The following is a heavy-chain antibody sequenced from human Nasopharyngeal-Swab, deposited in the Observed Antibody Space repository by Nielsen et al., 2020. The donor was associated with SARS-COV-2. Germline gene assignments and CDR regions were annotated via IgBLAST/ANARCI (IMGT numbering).Heavy chain of an antibody. D-gene: IGHD3-22*01. CDR1: GYTFTSYA. J-gene: IGHJ5*02. V-gene: IGHV1-3*01. CDR3: ARVHYDSSGYYNNWFDP. CDR2: INAGNGNT. Sequence: ASVKVSCKASGYTFTSYAMHWVRQAPGQRLEWMGWINAGNGNTKYSQKFQGRVTITRDTSASTAYMELSSLRSEETAVYYCARVHYDSSGYYNNWFDPWGQGTLVTVSS.